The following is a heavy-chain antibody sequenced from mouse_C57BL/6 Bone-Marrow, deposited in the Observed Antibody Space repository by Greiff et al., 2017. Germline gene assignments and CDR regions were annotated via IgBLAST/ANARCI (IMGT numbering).Heavy chain of an antibody. CDR3: ARGDYYAMDY. CDR2: IYPGDGDT. J-gene: IGHJ4*01. Sequence: LVEPGASVKISCKASGYAFSSSWMNWVKQRPGKGLEWIGRIYPGDGDTNYNGKFKGKATLTADKSSSTAYMQLSSLTSEDSAVYFCARGDYYAMDYWGQGTSVTVSS. V-gene: IGHV1-82*01. CDR1: GYAFSSSW.